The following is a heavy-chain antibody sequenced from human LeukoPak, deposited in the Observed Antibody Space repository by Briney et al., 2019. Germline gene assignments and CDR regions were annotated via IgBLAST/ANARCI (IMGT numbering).Heavy chain of an antibody. CDR2: IDYIGST. V-gene: IGHV4-39*01. CDR3: ARGVYGSGSYGYYFDY. J-gene: IGHJ4*02. CDR1: GGSISSSGYY. D-gene: IGHD3-10*01. Sequence: SETLSLTCTVSGGSISSSGYYWGWIRQPPGKGLEWIGSIDYIGSTYYNPSLKSRITISVDKSKNHFSLKLTSLTAADTAVYYCARGVYGSGSYGYYFDYWGQGTLVTVSS.